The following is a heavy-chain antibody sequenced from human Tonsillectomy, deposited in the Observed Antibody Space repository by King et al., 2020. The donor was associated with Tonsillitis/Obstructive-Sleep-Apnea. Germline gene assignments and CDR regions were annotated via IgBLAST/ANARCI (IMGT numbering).Heavy chain of an antibody. J-gene: IGHJ6*02. CDR1: GSTFSNYA. V-gene: IGHV3-30*04. D-gene: IGHD3-22*01. Sequence: HVQLVESGGGVVQPGRSLRLSCAASGSTFSNYAMHWVRQGPGKGLQWAAVISYDGINKYYAASVKGRLTISRDNSNNTLYLQMNSLRAEDTAVYYCARAHYYDSSAYPYYYHGMDVWGQGTTVTVSS. CDR3: ARAHYYDSSAYPYYYHGMDV. CDR2: ISYDGINK.